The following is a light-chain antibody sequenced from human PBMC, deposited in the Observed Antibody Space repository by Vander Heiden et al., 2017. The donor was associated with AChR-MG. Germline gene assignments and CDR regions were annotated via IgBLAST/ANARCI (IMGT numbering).Light chain of an antibody. CDR2: AAT. V-gene: IGKV1-27*01. CDR3: QRYNSGAWT. Sequence: DIQMTQSPSSLSASVGDRVTITCRASQGISNYLAWYQQKPGRAPKLLIYAATTLQSGVPSRFGGSGSGTDFTLTISSLQPEDAATYYCQRYNSGAWTFGQGTRVEIK. J-gene: IGKJ1*01. CDR1: QGISNY.